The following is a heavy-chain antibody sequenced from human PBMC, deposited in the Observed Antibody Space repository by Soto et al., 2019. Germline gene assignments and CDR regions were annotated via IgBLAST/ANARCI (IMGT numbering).Heavy chain of an antibody. J-gene: IGHJ6*02. CDR3: ARQGFGQLHGLVDV. CDR1: GGSITSHY. Sequence: QVQLQESGPGLVKPSETLSLTCSVSGGSITSHYCSWFRQPPGKGLEWIGYIHHSGSTSYNPSLKRSVPSSVATSKNQFSLKGSSGTAADTALYYCARQGFGQLHGLVDVWGPGTTVTVSS. D-gene: IGHD3-10*01. CDR2: IHHSGST. V-gene: IGHV4-59*08.